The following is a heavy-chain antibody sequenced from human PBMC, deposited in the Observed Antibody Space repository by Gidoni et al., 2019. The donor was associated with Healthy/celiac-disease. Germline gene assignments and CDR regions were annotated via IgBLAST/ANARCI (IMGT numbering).Heavy chain of an antibody. CDR3: ARSPHAGPPHSIAVAVPDY. Sequence: QVQLQESGPGLVKPSETLSLTCTVSGGSISSYYWSWIRQPPGKGLEWIGYIYYSGSTNYNPSLKSRVTISVDTSKNQFSLKLSSVTAADTAVYYCARSPHAGPPHSIAVAVPDYWGQGTLVTVSS. CDR1: GGSISSYY. V-gene: IGHV4-59*01. CDR2: IYYSGST. D-gene: IGHD6-19*01. J-gene: IGHJ4*02.